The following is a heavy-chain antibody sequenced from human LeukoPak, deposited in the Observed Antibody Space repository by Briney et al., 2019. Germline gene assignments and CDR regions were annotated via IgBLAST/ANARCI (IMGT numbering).Heavy chain of an antibody. V-gene: IGHV3-53*01. CDR2: IYSGGST. CDR1: GFTLSSNY. J-gene: IGHJ2*01. CDR3: ARESSIIVGYSYLYWYFDR. D-gene: IGHD5-18*01. Sequence: PGGSLRLSCAASGFTLSSNYMSWVRQAPGKGLEWVSVIYSGGSTYYADSVTGRFTISRDNSKNTLYLQMNSLRAEDTGVYYCARESSIIVGYSYLYWYFDRWGRGTLVTVSS.